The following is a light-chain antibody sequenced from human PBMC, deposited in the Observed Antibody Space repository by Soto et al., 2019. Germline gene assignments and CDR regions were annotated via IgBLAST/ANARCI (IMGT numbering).Light chain of an antibody. J-gene: IGKJ5*01. CDR2: GAS. Sequence: EIVLTQSPGTLSLSPGERATLSCRASQSVSCSYLAWYQQKPGQAPRLLIYGASTRATGIPDRFSGSGSGTDFTLTISRLEPEDFAVYFCQQYGSSLITFGQGTRLEIK. CDR1: QSVSCSY. V-gene: IGKV3-20*01. CDR3: QQYGSSLIT.